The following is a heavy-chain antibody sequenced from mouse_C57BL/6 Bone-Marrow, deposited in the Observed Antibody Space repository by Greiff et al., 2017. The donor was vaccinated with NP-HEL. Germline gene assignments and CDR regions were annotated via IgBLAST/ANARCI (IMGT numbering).Heavy chain of an antibody. Sequence: QVQLQQPGAELVKPGASVKLSCKASGYTFTTYWMQWVKQRPGQGLEWIGEIDPSDGYTNYNQKFKGKAKLTVDTSSSTAYMQLSSLTSEDSAVYYCERKAYYGRSYEFAYWGQGTLVTVSA. J-gene: IGHJ3*01. CDR2: IDPSDGYT. V-gene: IGHV1-50*01. CDR3: ERKAYYGRSYEFAY. D-gene: IGHD1-1*01. CDR1: GYTFTTYW.